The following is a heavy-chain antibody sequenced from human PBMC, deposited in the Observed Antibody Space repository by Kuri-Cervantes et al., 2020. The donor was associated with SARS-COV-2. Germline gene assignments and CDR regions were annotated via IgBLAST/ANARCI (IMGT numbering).Heavy chain of an antibody. CDR3: AKSVGYDLHFYYYMDV. CDR2: INTNTGNP. J-gene: IGHJ6*03. CDR1: GYTFTSYA. Sequence: ASVKVSCKASGYTFTSYAMNWVRQAPGQGLEWMGWINTNTGNPTYAQGFTGRLVFSLDTSVSTAYLQISGLKAEDTAVYYCAKSVGYDLHFYYYMDVWGTGTTVTVSS. D-gene: IGHD5-12*01. V-gene: IGHV7-4-1*02.